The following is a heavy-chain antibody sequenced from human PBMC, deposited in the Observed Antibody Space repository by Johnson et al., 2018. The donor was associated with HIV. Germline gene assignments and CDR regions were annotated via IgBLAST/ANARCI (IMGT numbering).Heavy chain of an antibody. CDR2: INWHGGST. CDR1: GFTFDDYG. Sequence: VQLVESGGGVVRPGGSLRLSCTASGFTFDDYGMSWVRQAPGKGLEWVSGINWHGGSTGYEDSVKGRFTISRDNSKNTMYLQMNSLRAEDTAVYYCARTTLRFLDRGDDAFDIWGQGTMVTVSS. V-gene: IGHV3-20*04. D-gene: IGHD3-3*01. CDR3: ARTTLRFLDRGDDAFDI. J-gene: IGHJ3*02.